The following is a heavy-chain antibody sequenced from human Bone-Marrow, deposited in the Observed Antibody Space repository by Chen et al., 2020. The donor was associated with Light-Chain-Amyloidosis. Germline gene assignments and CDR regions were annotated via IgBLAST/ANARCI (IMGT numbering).Heavy chain of an antibody. CDR2: VWYDGSKK. CDR3: ASDRPKLGVWYFDL. D-gene: IGHD7-27*01. CDR1: WFLFYTYA. V-gene: IGHV3-33*01. Sequence: QVQLVEAGGGAVQPGKSLRLSCAASWFLFYTYAMHRVRQAPGKGLEWVATVWYDGSKKQYGDSVKGRFTISRDNSKNTIYLQMNNLTVEDTAVYFCASDRPKLGVWYFDLWGRGTLLTVSS. J-gene: IGHJ2*01.